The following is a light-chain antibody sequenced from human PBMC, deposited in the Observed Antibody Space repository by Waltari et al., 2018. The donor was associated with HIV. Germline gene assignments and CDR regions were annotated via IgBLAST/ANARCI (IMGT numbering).Light chain of an antibody. CDR3: LQYNSYPWT. J-gene: IGKJ1*01. CDR2: DGS. V-gene: IGKV1-17*01. Sequence: DVQVTQSPSALSASVGDRVTITCRASQGIRTDLGWFQQKPGKAPKSLIYDGSSLQTGVPSEFSGSGYGREFTLTIRSLQPEDFADYYCLQYNSYPWTFGQGTKVEIK. CDR1: QGIRTD.